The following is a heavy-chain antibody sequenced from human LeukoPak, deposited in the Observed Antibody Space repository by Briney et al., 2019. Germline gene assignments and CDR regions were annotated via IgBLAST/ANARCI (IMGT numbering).Heavy chain of an antibody. V-gene: IGHV3-23*01. CDR3: AKALIAAVGLPRRINFFDY. Sequence: GGSLRLSCAASGFTFSSYAMSWVRQAPGKGLEWVSAISGSGGSTYYADSVKGRFTISRDNSKNTLHLQMNSLRAEDTAVYYCAKALIAAVGLPRRINFFDYWGQGTRVTVSS. D-gene: IGHD6-13*01. CDR2: ISGSGGST. CDR1: GFTFSSYA. J-gene: IGHJ4*02.